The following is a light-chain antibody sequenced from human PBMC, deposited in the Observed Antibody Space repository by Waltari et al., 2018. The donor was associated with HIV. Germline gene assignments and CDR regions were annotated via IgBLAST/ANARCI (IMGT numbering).Light chain of an antibody. V-gene: IGLV1-40*01. CDR3: QSYDSSLSAWV. J-gene: IGLJ3*02. CDR1: SSNIGAQYA. CDR2: GNS. Sequence: QSVLTQPPSVSGAPGQRVTISCTGSSSNIGAQYAVHWYQHVPGTAPKVLIYGNSDRPSGVPDRFSGSKSGTSASLVSTGLQAEDEANYYCQSYDSSLSAWVFGGGTKLTVL.